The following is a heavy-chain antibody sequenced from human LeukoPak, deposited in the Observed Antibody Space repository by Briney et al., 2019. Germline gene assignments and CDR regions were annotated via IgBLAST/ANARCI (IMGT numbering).Heavy chain of an antibody. J-gene: IGHJ5*02. CDR1: GYTFTGYH. CDR3: ARDSGTSRQTTIWFDP. D-gene: IGHD2-2*01. V-gene: IGHV1-2*02. CDR2: INPNSGGT. Sequence: GASVKVSCKASGYTFTGYHMHWVRQAPGQGLEWMGWINPNSGGTNYAQKFQGRVTMTRDTSISTAYMELSRLRSDDTAVYYCARDSGTSRQTTIWFDPWGQGTLVTVSS.